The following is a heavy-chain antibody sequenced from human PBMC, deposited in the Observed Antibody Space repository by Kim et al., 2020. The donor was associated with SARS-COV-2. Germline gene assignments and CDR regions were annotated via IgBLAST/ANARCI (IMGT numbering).Heavy chain of an antibody. Sequence: SETLSLTCAVYGGSFSGYYWSWIRQPPGKGLEWIGEINHSGSTNYNPSLKSRVTISVDTSKNQFSLKLSSVTAADTAVYYCARGCIAVAGEGYWFDPWGQGTLVTVSS. CDR1: GGSFSGYY. J-gene: IGHJ5*02. D-gene: IGHD6-19*01. CDR3: ARGCIAVAGEGYWFDP. V-gene: IGHV4-34*01. CDR2: INHSGST.